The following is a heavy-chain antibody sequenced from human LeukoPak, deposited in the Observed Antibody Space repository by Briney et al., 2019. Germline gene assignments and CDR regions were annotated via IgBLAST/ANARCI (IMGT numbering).Heavy chain of an antibody. V-gene: IGHV1-2*02. CDR2: INPNSGGT. CDR1: GYTFTGYY. J-gene: IGHJ4*02. D-gene: IGHD6-19*01. CDR3: ARGNNQGAYCSGWYWEGRGYFDY. Sequence: ASVKVSCKVSGYTFTGYYMHWARQAPGQGLEWMGWINPNSGGTNYAQKFQGRVTMTRDTSISTAYMELSRLRSDDTAVYYCARGNNQGAYCSGWYWEGRGYFDYWGQGTLVTVSS.